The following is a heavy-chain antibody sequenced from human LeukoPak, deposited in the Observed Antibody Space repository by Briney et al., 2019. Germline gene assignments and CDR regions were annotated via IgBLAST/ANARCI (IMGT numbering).Heavy chain of an antibody. V-gene: IGHV3-21*01. Sequence: GGSLRLSCAASGFTFSSYSMNWVRQAPGKGLGWVSSISSSSSYIYYADSVKGRFTISRDNAKNSLYLQMNSLRAEDTAVYYCARAKEGAHFGEDYWGQGTLVTVSS. CDR1: GFTFSSYS. J-gene: IGHJ4*02. CDR3: ARAKEGAHFGEDY. D-gene: IGHD3-10*01. CDR2: ISSSSSYI.